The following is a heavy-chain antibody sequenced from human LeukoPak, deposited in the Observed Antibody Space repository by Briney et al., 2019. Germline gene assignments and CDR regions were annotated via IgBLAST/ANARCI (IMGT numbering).Heavy chain of an antibody. CDR2: ISGSGGST. Sequence: GGSLRLSCAASGFPFSSYSMNWVRQAPGKGLEWVSAISGSGGSTYYADSVKGRFTISRDNSKNTLHLQMNSLRAEDTAVYYCAKSKAELDFDWFDPWGQGTLVTVSS. J-gene: IGHJ5*02. CDR3: AKSKAELDFDWFDP. V-gene: IGHV3-23*01. D-gene: IGHD6-6*01. CDR1: GFPFSSYS.